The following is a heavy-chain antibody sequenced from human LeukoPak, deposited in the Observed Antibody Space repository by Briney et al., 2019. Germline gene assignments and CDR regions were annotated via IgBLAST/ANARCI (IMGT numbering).Heavy chain of an antibody. CDR3: AKGRGYNFGPDD. Sequence: GGSLRLSCAASGFTFSSLAMSWVRQAPGKGLEWVSAISGGGGSTYYADSVKGRFTISRDNSKNTLYLQMNSLRAEDTAVYYCAKGRGYNFGPDDWGQGTLVTVSS. D-gene: IGHD5-18*01. CDR1: GFTFSSLA. J-gene: IGHJ4*02. CDR2: ISGGGGST. V-gene: IGHV3-23*01.